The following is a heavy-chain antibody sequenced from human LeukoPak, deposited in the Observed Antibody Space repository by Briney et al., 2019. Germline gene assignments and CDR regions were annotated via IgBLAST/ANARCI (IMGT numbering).Heavy chain of an antibody. CDR3: ANEIRPNDY. CDR1: GYTFTSYG. D-gene: IGHD4-17*01. CDR2: ISAYSGDT. V-gene: IGHV1-18*01. Sequence: ASVKVSCKASGYTFTSYGISWVRQAPGQGLEWMGWISAYSGDTNYAQKFQGRATMTTDTSTSTAYMELRSLSSDDTAVYYCANEIRPNDYWGQGTQVTVSS. J-gene: IGHJ4*02.